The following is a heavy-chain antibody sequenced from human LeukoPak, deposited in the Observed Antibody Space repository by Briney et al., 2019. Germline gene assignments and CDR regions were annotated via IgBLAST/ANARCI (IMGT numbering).Heavy chain of an antibody. V-gene: IGHV3-23*01. CDR3: TRDLSGDILPGFYYRPMDV. J-gene: IGHJ6*02. D-gene: IGHD3-9*01. CDR1: EFTFSAYA. Sequence: GGSLRLSCAASEFTFSAYAMNWVRQAPGKGLEWVAVISASGGNTYYADSVRGRFTVSRDNSKHTLSLQMSSLSADDTAVYYCTRDLSGDILPGFYYRPMDVWGQGTTVTVSS. CDR2: ISASGGNT.